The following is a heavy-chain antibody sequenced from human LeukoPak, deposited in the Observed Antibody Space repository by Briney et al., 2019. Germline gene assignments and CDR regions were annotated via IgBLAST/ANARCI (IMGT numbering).Heavy chain of an antibody. CDR3: AKESSSWYDWYFDL. D-gene: IGHD6-13*01. CDR1: GFTLSSYA. J-gene: IGHJ2*01. V-gene: IGHV3-23*01. CDR2: ISGSGTRT. Sequence: GGSLRLSCVGSGFTLSSYAMSWVRQAPGKGLEWVSAISGSGTRTYYADSVKGRFTISRDNSKNTLYLQMNSLRAEDTAVYYCAKESSSWYDWYFDLWGRGTLVTVSS.